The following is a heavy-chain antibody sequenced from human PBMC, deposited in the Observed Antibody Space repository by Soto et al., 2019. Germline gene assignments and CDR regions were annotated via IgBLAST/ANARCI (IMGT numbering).Heavy chain of an antibody. CDR2: INHSGST. J-gene: IGHJ4*02. V-gene: IGHV4-34*01. CDR1: GGSFSGYY. Sequence: SGTLSLTFAVYGGSFSGYYWSWIRQPPGKGLEWIGEINHSGSTNYNPSLKGRVTISVDTSKNQFSLKLSSVTAADTAVYYCARGPPPRIAAAPYYFDYWGQGTLVTVSS. D-gene: IGHD6-13*01. CDR3: ARGPPPRIAAAPYYFDY.